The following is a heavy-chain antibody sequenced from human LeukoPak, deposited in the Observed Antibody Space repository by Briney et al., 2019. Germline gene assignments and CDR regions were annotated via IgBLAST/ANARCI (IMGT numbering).Heavy chain of an antibody. CDR3: ARTSGVGATGWFDP. D-gene: IGHD1-26*01. CDR1: GGSVSSGSYY. Sequence: PSETLSLTCTVSGGSVSSGSYYWSWIRQPAGKGLEWIGRIYTSGNTNYNPSLKSRVTMSVDTSKNQFSLKLSSVTAADTAVYYCARTSGVGATGWFDPWGQGTLVTVSS. J-gene: IGHJ5*02. CDR2: IYTSGNT. V-gene: IGHV4-61*02.